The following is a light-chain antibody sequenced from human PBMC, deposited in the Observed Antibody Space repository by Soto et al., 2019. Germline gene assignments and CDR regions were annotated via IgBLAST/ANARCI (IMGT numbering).Light chain of an antibody. Sequence: EILMTQSPATLSVSPGERATLSCRASQSVSSNLAWYQQKPGQAPRLLIYGASTRATGIPARFSGSGSGTEFTLTISSLQSEDFAVYYCQQYNNWSGTFGQGTKVDIK. CDR2: GAS. J-gene: IGKJ1*01. CDR3: QQYNNWSGT. CDR1: QSVSSN. V-gene: IGKV3-15*01.